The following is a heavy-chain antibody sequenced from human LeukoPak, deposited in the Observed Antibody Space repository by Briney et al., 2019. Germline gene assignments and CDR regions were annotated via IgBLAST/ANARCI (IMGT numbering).Heavy chain of an antibody. CDR3: ARDSPSNYYDSSGRNYYYYGMDV. CDR2: IYYSGST. D-gene: IGHD3-22*01. V-gene: IGHV4-31*03. CDR1: GGSISSGGYY. Sequence: PSETLSLTCTVSGGSISSGGYYWSWICQHPGKGLEWIGYIYYSGSTYYNPSLKSRVTISVDTSKNQFSLKLSSVTAADTAVYYCARDSPSNYYDSSGRNYYYYGMDVWGQGTTVTVSS. J-gene: IGHJ6*02.